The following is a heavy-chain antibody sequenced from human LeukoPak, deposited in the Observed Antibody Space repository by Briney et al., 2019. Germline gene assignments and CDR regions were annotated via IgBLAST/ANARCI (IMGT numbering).Heavy chain of an antibody. CDR1: GGSISSYY. V-gene: IGHV4-59*12. CDR3: ARLIGKRGRQQLFDL. Sequence: PSETLSLTCTVAGGSISSYYWGWIRQPPGKGREWIGYIYYIGSTNSNLSLKSQVTISVDTSKNQFALKLSSVTAADTAVYYCARLIGKRGRQQLFDLWGRGTLVTVSS. J-gene: IGHJ2*01. D-gene: IGHD6-13*01. CDR2: IYYIGST.